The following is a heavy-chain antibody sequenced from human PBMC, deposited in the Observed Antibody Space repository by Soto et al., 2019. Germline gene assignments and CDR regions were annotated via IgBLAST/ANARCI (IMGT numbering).Heavy chain of an antibody. Sequence: ASVKVSCKASGYTFTSYAMHWVRQAPGQRLEWMGWINAGNGNTKYSQKFQGRVTITRDTSASTAYMELSSLRSEDTAVYYCARDWVGRTPYGSGSPYFEPWGQGTLVTVSS. J-gene: IGHJ5*02. CDR2: INAGNGNT. V-gene: IGHV1-3*01. CDR1: GYTFTSYA. CDR3: ARDWVGRTPYGSGSPYFEP. D-gene: IGHD3-10*01.